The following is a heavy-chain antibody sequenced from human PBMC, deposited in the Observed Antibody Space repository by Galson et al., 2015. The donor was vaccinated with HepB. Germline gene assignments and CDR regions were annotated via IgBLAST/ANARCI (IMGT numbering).Heavy chain of an antibody. Sequence: LTCTVSGGSISTYYWGWIRQTPGKGLEWIGFIYYTGNTNYNPSLKSRVTLSVDTSKNQFSLNLSSVTAADTAIYYCARGGYSGYDWDYWGQGTLVTVSS. CDR3: ARGGYSGYDWDY. D-gene: IGHD5-12*01. V-gene: IGHV4-59*01. CDR1: GGSISTYY. CDR2: IYYTGNT. J-gene: IGHJ4*02.